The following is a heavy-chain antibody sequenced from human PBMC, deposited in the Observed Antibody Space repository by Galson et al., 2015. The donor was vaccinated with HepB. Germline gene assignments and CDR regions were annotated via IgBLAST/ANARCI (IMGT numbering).Heavy chain of an antibody. Sequence: SLRLSCAASGFTFDNYVMHWVRQAPGKGLEWVSGISWNSGTIAYADSVKGRFTVSRDNAKNSLYLQMSSLGAEDTALYHCARKLFYYDTSGAGWLDPWGQGTLVTVSS. CDR2: ISWNSGTI. J-gene: IGHJ5*02. V-gene: IGHV3-9*01. D-gene: IGHD3-22*01. CDR3: ARKLFYYDTSGAGWLDP. CDR1: GFTFDNYV.